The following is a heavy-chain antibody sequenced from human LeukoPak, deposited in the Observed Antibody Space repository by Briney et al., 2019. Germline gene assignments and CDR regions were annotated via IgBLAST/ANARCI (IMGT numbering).Heavy chain of an antibody. J-gene: IGHJ3*02. CDR2: INHSEST. Sequence: SETLSLTCAVYGGSFSGYYWSWIRQPPGKGLEWIGEINHSESTNHNPSLKSRVTISVDTSKNQFSLKLSSVTAADTAVYYCARGRKVVGVVVPAVDAFDIWGQGTMVTVSS. CDR3: ARGRKVVGVVVPAVDAFDI. V-gene: IGHV4-34*01. CDR1: GGSFSGYY. D-gene: IGHD2-2*01.